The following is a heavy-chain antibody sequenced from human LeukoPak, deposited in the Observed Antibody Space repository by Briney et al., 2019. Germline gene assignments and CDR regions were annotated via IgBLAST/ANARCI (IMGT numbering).Heavy chain of an antibody. Sequence: PGGSLRLSCAASGFTFSSYAMSWVRQAPGKGLEWVSAISGSGGSTYYADSVKGRFTISRDNSKNTLYLQMNSLRAEDTAVYYCAKGPWDSGSYPGHSCYMDVWGKGTTVTVSS. V-gene: IGHV3-23*01. J-gene: IGHJ6*03. CDR3: AKGPWDSGSYPGHSCYMDV. CDR2: ISGSGGST. D-gene: IGHD1-26*01. CDR1: GFTFSSYA.